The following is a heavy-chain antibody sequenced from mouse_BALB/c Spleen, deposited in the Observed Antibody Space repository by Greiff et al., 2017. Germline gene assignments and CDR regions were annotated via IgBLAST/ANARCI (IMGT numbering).Heavy chain of an antibody. Sequence: VQLKESGGDLVKPGGSLKLSCAASGFTFSSYGMSWVRQTPDKRLEWVATISSGGSYTYYPDSVKGRFTISRDNAKNTLYLQMSSLKSEDTAMYYCARHDGEYGNYYAMDYWGQGTSVTVSS. CDR3: ARHDGEYGNYYAMDY. J-gene: IGHJ4*01. D-gene: IGHD2-10*02. CDR1: GFTFSSYG. V-gene: IGHV5-6*01. CDR2: ISSGGSYT.